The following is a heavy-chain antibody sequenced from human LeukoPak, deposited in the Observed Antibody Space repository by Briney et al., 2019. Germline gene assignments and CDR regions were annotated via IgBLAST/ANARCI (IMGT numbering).Heavy chain of an antibody. CDR2: ISAYNGNT. CDR1: GYTFTSHG. Sequence: ASVKVSCKASGYTFTSHGISWVRQAPGQGLEWMGWISAYNGNTNYAQKLQGRVTMTTDTSTSTAYMELRSLRSDGTAVYYCARPPYYYDSSGYYPLRYWGQGTLVTVSS. V-gene: IGHV1-18*01. J-gene: IGHJ4*02. D-gene: IGHD3-22*01. CDR3: ARPPYYYDSSGYYPLRY.